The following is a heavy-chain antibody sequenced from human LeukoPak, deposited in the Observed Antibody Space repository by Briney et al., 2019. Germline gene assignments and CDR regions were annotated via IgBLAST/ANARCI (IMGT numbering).Heavy chain of an antibody. D-gene: IGHD3-22*01. Sequence: PGGSLRLSCEASGFTFSSYSMNWVRQAPGKGLEWVSYISSSSSTIYYADSVKGRFTISRDNAKNSLYLQMNSLRVEDTAVYYCARDHHRRLYDSQARDTFDIWGQGTMVTVSS. CDR2: ISSSSSTI. CDR3: ARDHHRRLYDSQARDTFDI. V-gene: IGHV3-48*01. CDR1: GFTFSSYS. J-gene: IGHJ3*02.